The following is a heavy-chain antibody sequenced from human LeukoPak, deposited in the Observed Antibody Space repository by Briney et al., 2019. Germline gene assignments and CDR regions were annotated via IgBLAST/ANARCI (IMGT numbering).Heavy chain of an antibody. D-gene: IGHD6-19*01. J-gene: IGHJ4*02. Sequence: PGGSLRLSCAASGFTFSSYAMSWVRQAPGKGLEWVSAISGSGGSTYYADSVKGRFTISRDNSKNTLYLQMNSLRAEDTAVYYCAKDQLWWVQWLVPTAFDYWGQGTLVTVSS. V-gene: IGHV3-23*01. CDR2: ISGSGGST. CDR3: AKDQLWWVQWLVPTAFDY. CDR1: GFTFSSYA.